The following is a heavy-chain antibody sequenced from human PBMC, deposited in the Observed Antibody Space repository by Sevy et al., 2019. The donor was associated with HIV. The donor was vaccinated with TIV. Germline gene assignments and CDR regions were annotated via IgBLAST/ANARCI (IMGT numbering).Heavy chain of an antibody. CDR2: IYYNGHI. J-gene: IGHJ4*02. D-gene: IGHD1-26*01. CDR3: AGENAWGRGYS. Sequence: SETLSPTCTVSGGSITSLYWNWIRQPPGKGLEWIANIYYNGHINYNPSLKSRVTLSLDTSKNQFSLRLSSVTAADTAMYHCAGENAWGRGYSWGQGTLVTVSS. V-gene: IGHV4-59*08. CDR1: GGSITSLY.